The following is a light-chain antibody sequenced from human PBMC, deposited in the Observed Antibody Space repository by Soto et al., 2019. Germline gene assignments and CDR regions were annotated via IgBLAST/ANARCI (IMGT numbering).Light chain of an antibody. CDR2: AAS. J-gene: IGKJ1*01. CDR1: QSVRHNY. CDR3: QQYGTSPST. V-gene: IGKV3-20*01. Sequence: PASLPVSPGGRATSSCRVCQSVRHNYLAWSQQRPGQAPRLLIYAASSRATGIPDRFSGSGSGTDFTLTISRLEPEDFAVYYCQQYGTSPSTFGQGTKVDIK.